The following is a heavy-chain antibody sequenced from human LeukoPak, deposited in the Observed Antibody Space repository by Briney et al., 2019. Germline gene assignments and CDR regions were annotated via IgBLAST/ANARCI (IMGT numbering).Heavy chain of an antibody. D-gene: IGHD1-14*01. CDR3: AKPGGFFLYYMDV. CDR1: GGPFSGYY. J-gene: IGHJ6*03. CDR2: IDHSGGT. Sequence: SETLSLTCAVSGGPFSGYYWTWIRQSPGKGLEWIGEIDHSGGTHNNPSPRSRVTISVDTSKSQFSLKLTSVTAADTGVYYCAKPGGFFLYYMDVWGKGTTVTVSS. V-gene: IGHV4-34*01.